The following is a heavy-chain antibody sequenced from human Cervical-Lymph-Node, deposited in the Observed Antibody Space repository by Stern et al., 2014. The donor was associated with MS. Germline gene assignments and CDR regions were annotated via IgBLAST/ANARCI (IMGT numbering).Heavy chain of an antibody. V-gene: IGHV3-48*01. J-gene: IGHJ5*02. CDR2: SSTI. CDR3: ARRGT. D-gene: IGHD3-16*01. Sequence: SSTISYADSLKGRFTISRDNAKNSLYLQMNNLRAEDTAVYHCARRGTWGQGTLVTVSS.